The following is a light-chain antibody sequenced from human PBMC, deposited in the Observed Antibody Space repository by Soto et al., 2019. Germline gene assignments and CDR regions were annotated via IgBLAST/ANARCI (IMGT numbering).Light chain of an antibody. Sequence: DIQMTQSPSSLSASVGDRVTITCQASQDISNYLNWYQQKPGKAPKVLIYDTFNLETGVPSRFSASGSGTDFTFTISSLQPEDFAVYFCQHHGYLIGFGGGTKLESK. V-gene: IGKV1-33*01. CDR3: QHHGYLIG. CDR1: QDISNY. J-gene: IGKJ4*01. CDR2: DTF.